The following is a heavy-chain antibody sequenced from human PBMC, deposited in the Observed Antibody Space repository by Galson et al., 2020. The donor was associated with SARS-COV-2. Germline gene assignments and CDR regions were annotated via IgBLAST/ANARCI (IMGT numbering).Heavy chain of an antibody. CDR3: TTGGGGFTFDC. CDR1: GFTFTNAR. V-gene: IGHV3-15*01. Sequence: GESLKIPCAAPGFTFTNARISWVPQAPGKGLEWVGRIKSTPDGGTTDYAAHLTGRLTIPRDDSTNTVYLQMNSLKTEDTAVYHCTTGGGGFTFDCWGQGTLVTVSS. CDR2: IKSTPDGGTT. D-gene: IGHD1-26*01. J-gene: IGHJ4*02.